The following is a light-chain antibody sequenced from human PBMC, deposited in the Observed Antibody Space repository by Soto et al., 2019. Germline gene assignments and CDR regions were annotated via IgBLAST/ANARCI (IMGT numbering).Light chain of an antibody. Sequence: QSVLTQPPSASGTPGQRVTISCSGSSSNIGNNHVYWYQHLPRTAPKLLIYRNNQRPSVVPDRFSGSKSGTSASLAISGLRSEDEAYYSCAAWEDRLSAWMFGGGTKLTVL. V-gene: IGLV1-47*01. CDR1: SSNIGNNH. CDR2: RNN. J-gene: IGLJ3*02. CDR3: AAWEDRLSAWM.